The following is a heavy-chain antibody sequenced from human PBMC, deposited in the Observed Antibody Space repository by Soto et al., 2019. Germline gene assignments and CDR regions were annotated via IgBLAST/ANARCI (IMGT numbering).Heavy chain of an antibody. Sequence: EVQLVESGGGLVQPGGSLRLSCAASGFTFSSYSMNWVRQAPGKGLEWVSYISSSSSTIYYADSVKGRFTIPRDNAKNSLYLQMNILRAEDTAVYYCARVTDYDFWSGYYMGFDYWGQGTLVTVSS. CDR3: ARVTDYDFWSGYYMGFDY. CDR1: GFTFSSYS. V-gene: IGHV3-48*01. J-gene: IGHJ4*02. CDR2: ISSSSSTI. D-gene: IGHD3-3*01.